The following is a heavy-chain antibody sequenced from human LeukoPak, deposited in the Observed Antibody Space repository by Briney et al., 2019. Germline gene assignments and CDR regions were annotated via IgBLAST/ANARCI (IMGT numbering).Heavy chain of an antibody. V-gene: IGHV4-38-2*02. CDR2: IYYSGST. Sequence: SETLSLTCTVSGYSISSGYYWGWIRQPPGKGLEWIGSIYYSGSTNYNPSLKSRVTISVDTSKNQFSLKLSSVTAADTAVYYCARRHYDILTGYPSWFDPWGQGTLVTVSS. D-gene: IGHD3-9*01. J-gene: IGHJ5*02. CDR1: GYSISSGYY. CDR3: ARRHYDILTGYPSWFDP.